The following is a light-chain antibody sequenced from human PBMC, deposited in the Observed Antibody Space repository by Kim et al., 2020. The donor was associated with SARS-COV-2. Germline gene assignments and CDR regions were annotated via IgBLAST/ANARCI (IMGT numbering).Light chain of an antibody. CDR1: SSDVGGYNY. J-gene: IGLJ2*01. CDR3: AAWDDSLSAL. Sequence: QSALTQPPSASGSPGQSVTISCTGTSSDVGGYNYVSWYQQHPGKAPKLIIYGVNKRPSGVPDRFSGSKSGTSASLAISGLRSEDEADYYCAAWDDSLSALFGGGTQLTVL. V-gene: IGLV2-8*01. CDR2: GVN.